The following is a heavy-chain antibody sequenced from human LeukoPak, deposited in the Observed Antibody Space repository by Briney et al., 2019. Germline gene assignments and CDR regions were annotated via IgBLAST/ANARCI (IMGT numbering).Heavy chain of an antibody. D-gene: IGHD6-13*01. CDR3: ARGQLVFDY. V-gene: IGHV4-4*07. CDR1: GGSISSYY. Sequence: SETLSLTCAVSGGSISSYYWNWIRQPAGKGLEWIGRMDTSGSTNYNPSLKSRVTISVDRSKNQFSLKLSSVTAADTAVYYCARGQLVFDYWGQGTLVTVSS. J-gene: IGHJ4*02. CDR2: MDTSGST.